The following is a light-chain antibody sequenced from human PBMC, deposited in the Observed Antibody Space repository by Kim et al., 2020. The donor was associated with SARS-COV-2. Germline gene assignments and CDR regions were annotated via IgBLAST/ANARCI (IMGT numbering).Light chain of an antibody. V-gene: IGKV3-15*01. J-gene: IGKJ4*01. Sequence: VSPDERATLSCRASQSVSSNFAWYQQKPGQAPRLLIYGASTRATGIPARFSGSGSGTEFTLTISSLQSEDFAVYYCQQYNSWPLTFGGGTKVDIK. CDR1: QSVSSN. CDR2: GAS. CDR3: QQYNSWPLT.